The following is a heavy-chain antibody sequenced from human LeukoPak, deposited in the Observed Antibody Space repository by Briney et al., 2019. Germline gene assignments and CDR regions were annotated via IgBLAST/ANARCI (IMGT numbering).Heavy chain of an antibody. J-gene: IGHJ4*02. CDR3: ARDAPYCSGGNCYSVFDY. CDR1: GFTFSSYA. Sequence: GGSLRLSCAASGFTFSSYAMRWVRQAPGKGLEWVAVISYDGSNKYYADSVKGRFTISRDNSKNTLYLQMNSLRAEDTAVYYCARDAPYCSGGNCYSVFDYWGQGTLVTVSS. V-gene: IGHV3-30-3*01. D-gene: IGHD2-15*01. CDR2: ISYDGSNK.